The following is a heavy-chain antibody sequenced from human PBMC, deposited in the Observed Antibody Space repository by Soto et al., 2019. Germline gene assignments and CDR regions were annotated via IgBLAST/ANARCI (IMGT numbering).Heavy chain of an antibody. CDR2: IKQDGSEK. J-gene: IGHJ4*02. Sequence: EVQLVESGGGLVQPGGSLRLSCAASGFTFSSYWMSWVRQAPGKGLEWVAHIKQDGSEKYYVDSVKGRFTGSRDNAKNSMYRQMNSLRVEDTAVYYCARGGWGGIDYWGQGTLVTVSS. CDR3: ARGGWGGIDY. D-gene: IGHD3-16*01. V-gene: IGHV3-7*01. CDR1: GFTFSSYW.